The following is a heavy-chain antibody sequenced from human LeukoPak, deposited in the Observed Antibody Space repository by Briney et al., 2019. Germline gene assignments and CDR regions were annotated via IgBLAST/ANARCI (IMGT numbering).Heavy chain of an antibody. D-gene: IGHD3-10*01. Sequence: GRSLRLSCAASGFTFSSYAVHWVRQAPGKGLEWVAVISHDGSNKYYADSVEGRFTISRDNSKNTLYLQMNSLRAEDTAVYFCARDYYGSGSYYVHYYYYYAMDVRGQGTTVTVSS. J-gene: IGHJ6*02. CDR1: GFTFSSYA. CDR3: ARDYYGSGSYYVHYYYYYAMDV. V-gene: IGHV3-30*04. CDR2: ISHDGSNK.